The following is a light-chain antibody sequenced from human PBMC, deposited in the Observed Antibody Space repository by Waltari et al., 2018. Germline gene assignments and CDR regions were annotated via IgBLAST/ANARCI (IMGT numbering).Light chain of an antibody. CDR1: QKIHDN. Sequence: EVLMTQSPATLSASPGERVTLPCRASQKIHDNLAWYQQKPGQAPRLLIYGASTRATDIPARFRGSGSGTEFTLTINSLQSEDLGIYYCQQYNKWPPLTFGGGTKVEIK. V-gene: IGKV3-15*01. CDR3: QQYNKWPPLT. J-gene: IGKJ4*01. CDR2: GAS.